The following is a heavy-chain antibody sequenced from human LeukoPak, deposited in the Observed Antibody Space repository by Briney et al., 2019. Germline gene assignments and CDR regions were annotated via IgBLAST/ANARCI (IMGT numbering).Heavy chain of an antibody. D-gene: IGHD6-19*01. V-gene: IGHV4-59*12. J-gene: IGHJ4*02. CDR3: ARDPGAPVAGLNY. CDR2: IYYSGST. CDR1: GGSISSYY. Sequence: SETLSLTCTVSGGSISSYYWSWIRQPPGKGLEWIGNIYYSGSTNYNPSLKSRVTISVDTSKNQFSPQLNSVTPEDTAVYYCARDPGAPVAGLNYWGQGTLVTVSS.